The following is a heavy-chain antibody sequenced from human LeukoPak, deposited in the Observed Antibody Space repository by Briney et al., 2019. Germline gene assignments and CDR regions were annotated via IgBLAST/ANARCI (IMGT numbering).Heavy chain of an antibody. CDR2: IDWDDDK. J-gene: IGHJ4*02. CDR1: GFSLSTSGMR. Sequence: SGPTLVHPTQPLTLTCTFSGFSLSTSGMRVSWIRQPPVKALEWLALIDWDDDKFYSTSLKTRLTISQDTSKSQVVLTMTNMDPVDTATYYCARMATRGVNPYFDYWGQGTLVTVSS. CDR3: ARMATRGVNPYFDY. D-gene: IGHD3-10*01. V-gene: IGHV2-70*04.